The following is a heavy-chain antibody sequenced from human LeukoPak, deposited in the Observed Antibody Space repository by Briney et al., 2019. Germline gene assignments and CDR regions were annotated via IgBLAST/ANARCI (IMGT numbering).Heavy chain of an antibody. J-gene: IGHJ4*02. Sequence: SETLSLTCTVSGGSISSSSYYWGWLRQPPGKGLEWIGSIYYSGSTYYNPSLKSRVTISVDTSKNQFSLKLSSVTAADTAVYYWARRAGTAILYYFDYWGQGTLVTVSS. D-gene: IGHD2-21*02. CDR3: ARRAGTAILYYFDY. CDR2: IYYSGST. CDR1: GGSISSSSYY. V-gene: IGHV4-39*01.